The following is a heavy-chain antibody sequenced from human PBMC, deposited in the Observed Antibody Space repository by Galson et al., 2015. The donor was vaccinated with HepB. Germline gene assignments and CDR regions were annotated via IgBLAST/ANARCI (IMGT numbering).Heavy chain of an antibody. CDR3: ARDSPDGYNFGGAFDI. CDR2: IIPIFGTA. CDR1: GGTFSSYA. D-gene: IGHD5-24*01. J-gene: IGHJ3*02. Sequence: SVKVSCKASGGTFSSYAISWVRQAPGQGLEWMGGIIPIFGTANYAQKFQGRVTITADESTSIAYMELSSLRSEDTAVYYCARDSPDGYNFGGAFDIWGQGTMVTVSS. V-gene: IGHV1-69*13.